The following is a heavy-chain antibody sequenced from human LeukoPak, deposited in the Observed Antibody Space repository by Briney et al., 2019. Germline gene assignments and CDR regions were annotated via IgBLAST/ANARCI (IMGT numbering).Heavy chain of an antibody. CDR1: GGSISSNTFY. CDR2: IYYTGST. V-gene: IGHV4-39*01. Sequence: SETLSLTCTVSGGSISSNTFYWGWIRQPPGKGLEWIGSIYYTGSTYYNPSLKSRVTISADTSKNQFSLNLSSVTAADTAVYFCATIRAYTSGWYPARGIDYWGQGTLVTVSS. D-gene: IGHD6-19*01. CDR3: ATIRAYTSGWYPARGIDY. J-gene: IGHJ4*02.